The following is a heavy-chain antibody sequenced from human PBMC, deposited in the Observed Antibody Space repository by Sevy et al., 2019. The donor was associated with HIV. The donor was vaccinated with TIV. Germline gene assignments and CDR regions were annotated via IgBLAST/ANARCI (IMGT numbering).Heavy chain of an antibody. CDR1: GFTFSSYS. V-gene: IGHV3-48*01. J-gene: IGHJ4*02. Sequence: GGSLRLSCAASGFTFSSYSMNWVRQAPGKGLEWVSYISSSSSTIYYADSVKGRFTISRDKAKNSLYLQMNSLRAEDTAVYYCARDPSSGSLWDEVFDYRGQGTLVTVSS. D-gene: IGHD6-19*01. CDR2: ISSSSSTI. CDR3: ARDPSSGSLWDEVFDY.